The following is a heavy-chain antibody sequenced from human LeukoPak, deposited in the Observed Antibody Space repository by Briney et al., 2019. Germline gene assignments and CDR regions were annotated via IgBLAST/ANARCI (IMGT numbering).Heavy chain of an antibody. Sequence: SETLSLTCTVSGGSISSYYWSWIRQPPGKGLEWIATIYYSGSTNYNPSLKGRGTLSIDTAKNQFSLRLRSVTAADTAVYYCARLPYRHYFYMDVWGKGTTVIVSS. CDR3: ARLPYRHYFYMDV. CDR2: IYYSGST. CDR1: GGSISSYY. J-gene: IGHJ6*03. V-gene: IGHV4-59*12. D-gene: IGHD3-16*02.